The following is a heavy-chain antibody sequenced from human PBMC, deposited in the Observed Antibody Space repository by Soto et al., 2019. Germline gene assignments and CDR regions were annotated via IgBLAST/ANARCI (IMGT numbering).Heavy chain of an antibody. V-gene: IGHV2-5*02. CDR2: IYWDDDK. CDR3: AHSFSLPIAVAGTFDY. CDR1: GFSLSTSGVG. J-gene: IGHJ4*02. D-gene: IGHD6-19*01. Sequence: SGPTLVNPTQTLTLTCTFSGFSLSTSGVGVGWIRQPPGKALEWLALIYWDDDKRYSPSLKSRLTTTKDTSKNQVVLTMTNMDPVDTATYYSAHSFSLPIAVAGTFDYWGQGTLVTVSS.